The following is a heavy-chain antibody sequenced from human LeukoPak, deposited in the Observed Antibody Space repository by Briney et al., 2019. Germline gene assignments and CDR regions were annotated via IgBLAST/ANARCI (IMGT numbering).Heavy chain of an antibody. Sequence: PSETLSLTCAVSGYSISSGYYWGWIRPPPGKGLEWIGSIYHSGSTYYNPSLKSRVTISVDTSKNQFSLKLSSVTAADTAVYYCARPRSGYSSSLDAFDIWGQGTMVTVSS. CDR2: IYHSGST. J-gene: IGHJ3*02. V-gene: IGHV4-38-2*01. CDR1: GYSISSGYY. D-gene: IGHD6-13*01. CDR3: ARPRSGYSSSLDAFDI.